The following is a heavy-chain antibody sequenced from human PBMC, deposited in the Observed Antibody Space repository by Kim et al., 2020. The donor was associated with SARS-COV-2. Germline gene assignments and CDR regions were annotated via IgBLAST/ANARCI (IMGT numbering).Heavy chain of an antibody. D-gene: IGHD3-16*01. CDR2: ISAGGGNI. CDR1: GFTFSSYA. CDR3: AKGGSWGIYYFDY. J-gene: IGHJ4*02. Sequence: GGSLRLSCAASGFTFSSYAMSWVRQAPGKGLEWVSVISAGGGNIFYADSVKGRFTISRDNSKNTLYLQMSSLRAEDTAFFYCAKGGSWGIYYFDYWGQGTLVTVSS. V-gene: IGHV3-23*01.